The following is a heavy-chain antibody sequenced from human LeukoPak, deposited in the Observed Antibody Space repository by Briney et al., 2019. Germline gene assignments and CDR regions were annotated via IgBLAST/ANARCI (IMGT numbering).Heavy chain of an antibody. CDR2: IITIFGTA. CDR1: GGTFSSYA. J-gene: IGHJ4*02. CDR3: ASSQGDDYGDYRPFDY. Sequence: SVKVSCKASGGTFSSYAISWVRQAPGQGLEWMGGIITIFGTANYAQKFQGRVTITADKSTSTAYMELSSLRSEDTAVYYCASSQGDDYGDYRPFDYWGQGTLVTVSS. D-gene: IGHD4-17*01. V-gene: IGHV1-69*06.